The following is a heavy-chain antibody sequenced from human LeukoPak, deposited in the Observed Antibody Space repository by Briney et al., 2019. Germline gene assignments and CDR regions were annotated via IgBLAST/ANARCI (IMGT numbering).Heavy chain of an antibody. D-gene: IGHD3-16*01. CDR3: ARFYGGSALDN. CDR1: GFTFSCYL. CDR2: INSDGFSI. Sequence: SGGAPRLSRAASGFTFSCYLMHLVRPAPGEGTGLVSRINSDGFSIAYADSVKGRFTISRDNAKNTLYLHMNSLRAEDTAVYYCARFYGGSALDNWGQGTMVTVSS. V-gene: IGHV3-74*01. J-gene: IGHJ3*02.